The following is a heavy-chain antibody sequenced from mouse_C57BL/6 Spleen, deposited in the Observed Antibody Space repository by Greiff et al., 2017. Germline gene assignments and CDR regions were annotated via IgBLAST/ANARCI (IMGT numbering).Heavy chain of an antibody. CDR3: ARVMYDGSSYGAWFAY. CDR1: GYSITSGYY. V-gene: IGHV3-6*01. J-gene: IGHJ3*01. CDR2: ISYDGSN. Sequence: VQLKESGPGLVKPSQSLSLTCSVTGYSITSGYYWNWIRQFPGNKLEWMGYISYDGSNNYNPSLKNRISITLDTSKAQFFLKLNSVTTEDTATYYCARVMYDGSSYGAWFAYWGQGTLVTVSA. D-gene: IGHD1-1*01.